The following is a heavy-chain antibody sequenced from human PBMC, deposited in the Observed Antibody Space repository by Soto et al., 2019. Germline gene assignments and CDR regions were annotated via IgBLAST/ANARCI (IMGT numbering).Heavy chain of an antibody. CDR2: IYSGGST. V-gene: IGHV3-53*04. CDR1: GFTVSSNY. D-gene: IGHD4-17*01. CDR3: ARELDYGDYVNAFDI. J-gene: IGHJ3*02. Sequence: EVQLVESGGGLVQPGGSLRLSCAASGFTVSSNYMSWVRQAPGKGLEWVSVIYSGGSTYYADSVKGRFTISRHNSKNTLYLQMNSLRAEDTAVYYCARELDYGDYVNAFDIWGQGTMVTVSS.